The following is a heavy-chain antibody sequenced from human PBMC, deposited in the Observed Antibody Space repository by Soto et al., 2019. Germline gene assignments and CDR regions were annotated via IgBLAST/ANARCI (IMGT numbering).Heavy chain of an antibody. V-gene: IGHV1-2*04. Sequence: ASVKVSCKASGYTFTGYYMHWVRQAPGQGLEWMGWINPNSGGTNYAQKFQGWVTMTRDTSISTAYMELSRLRSDDTAVYYCARGGSVVVPAAIESYYYYMDDWGKGTTVTVSS. CDR2: INPNSGGT. CDR1: GYTFTGYY. J-gene: IGHJ6*03. D-gene: IGHD2-2*02. CDR3: ARGGSVVVPAAIESYYYYMDD.